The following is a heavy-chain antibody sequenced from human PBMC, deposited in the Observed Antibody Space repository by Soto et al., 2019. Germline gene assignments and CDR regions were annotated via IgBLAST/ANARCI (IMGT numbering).Heavy chain of an antibody. V-gene: IGHV3-11*06. CDR1: GFIFSDYY. CDR2: ISDSSSYT. Sequence: PGGSLRLSCAASGFIFSDYYMSWIRQAPGKGLEWVSYISDSSSYTNYADSVKGRFTISRDNAKNSLYLQMNSLRAEDTAVYYCARGVGVDVAGTGDWLDPWGQGTLVTVYS. D-gene: IGHD6-19*01. J-gene: IGHJ5*02. CDR3: ARGVGVDVAGTGDWLDP.